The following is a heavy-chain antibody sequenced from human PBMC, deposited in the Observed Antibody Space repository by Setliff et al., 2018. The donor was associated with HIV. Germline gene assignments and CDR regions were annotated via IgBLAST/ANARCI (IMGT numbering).Heavy chain of an antibody. Sequence: GGSLRLSCAASGFTFSSYDMHWVRQATGKGLEWVSAIGTAGDTYYPGSVKGRFTISRDNSKNTLYLQMNSLRSEDTAVYFCAKSFNSGPTNWNIDVWGTGTTVTVSS. CDR3: AKSFNSGPTNWNIDV. J-gene: IGHJ6*03. V-gene: IGHV3-13*01. D-gene: IGHD1-20*01. CDR1: GFTFSSYD. CDR2: IGTAGDT.